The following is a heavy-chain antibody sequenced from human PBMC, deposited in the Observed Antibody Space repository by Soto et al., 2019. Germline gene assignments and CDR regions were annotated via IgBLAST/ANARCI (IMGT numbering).Heavy chain of an antibody. Sequence: EVQLLESGGGLVQPGGSLRLSCAASGFTFSSYAMRWVRQAPGKGLEWVSAISGSGDSTYYADSVKGRFTISIDNSKNTLYLQMNILIAEDTAVYYCAKRGIGAYFDYWCQGTLVTVSS. J-gene: IGHJ4*02. CDR2: ISGSGDST. CDR3: AKRGIGAYFDY. V-gene: IGHV3-23*01. D-gene: IGHD3-16*01. CDR1: GFTFSSYA.